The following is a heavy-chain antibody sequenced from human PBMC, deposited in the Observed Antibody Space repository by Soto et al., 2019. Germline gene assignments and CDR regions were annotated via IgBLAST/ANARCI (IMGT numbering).Heavy chain of an antibody. CDR1: GYSFTSYW. CDR3: ATNSGVVCNYFDS. Sequence: GESLKISCKGSGYSFTSYWLSWVRQMPGKGLEWMGRIDPSDSYTNYSPSFEGHVTISADKSLGTAYLQWSHLKASDHAMYYRATNSGVVCNYFDSWGPGTLVTVSS. CDR2: IDPSDSYT. D-gene: IGHD2-15*01. J-gene: IGHJ4*02. V-gene: IGHV5-10-1*01.